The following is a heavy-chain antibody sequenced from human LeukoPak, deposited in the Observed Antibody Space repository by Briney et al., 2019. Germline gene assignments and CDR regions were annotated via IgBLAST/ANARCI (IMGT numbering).Heavy chain of an antibody. J-gene: IGHJ4*02. CDR1: GFTFNTYW. CDR3: ARESAYAVGRDN. V-gene: IGHV3-74*03. D-gene: IGHD5-12*01. CDR2: IKGDGSST. Sequence: PGGSLRLSCSASGFTFNTYWMHWVRQAPGKGLVWVSRIKGDGSSTTYADSVKGRFTISRDNAKNTLYLHMDSLRGEDTAVYYCARESAYAVGRDNWGQGILVTVSS.